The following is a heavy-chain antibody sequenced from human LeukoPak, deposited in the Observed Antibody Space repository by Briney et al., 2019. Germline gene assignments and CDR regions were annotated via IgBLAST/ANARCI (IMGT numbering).Heavy chain of an antibody. CDR1: GFTFSNYW. CDR3: VRDGGVSGYDLLDY. CDR2: INQDGSEE. Sequence: GGSLRLSCAASGFTFSNYWMTWVRQALGKGLEWVAHINQDGSEEHYMDSVKARFTISRDNAKNSLSLQMNSLRAEDTAVYYCVRDGGVSGYDLLDYWGQGTLVTVSS. D-gene: IGHD5-12*01. V-gene: IGHV3-7*01. J-gene: IGHJ4*02.